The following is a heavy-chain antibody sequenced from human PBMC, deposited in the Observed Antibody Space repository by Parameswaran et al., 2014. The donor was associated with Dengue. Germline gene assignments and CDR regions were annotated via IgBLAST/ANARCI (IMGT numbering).Heavy chain of an antibody. CDR3: GSSGSYWPDY. D-gene: IGHD1-26*01. J-gene: IGHJ4*02. Sequence: WVRQAPGQGLEWMGGIIPIFGTANYAQKFQGRVTITADESTSTAYMELSSLRSEDTAVYYCGSSGSYWPDYWGQGTLVTVSS. V-gene: IGHV1-69*01. CDR2: IIPIFGTA.